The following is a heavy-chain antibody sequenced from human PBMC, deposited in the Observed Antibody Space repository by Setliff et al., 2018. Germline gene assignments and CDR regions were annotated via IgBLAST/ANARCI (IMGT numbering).Heavy chain of an antibody. CDR1: GDSFSGYF. V-gene: IGHV4-34*01. Sequence: SETLSLTCAVYGDSFSGYFWTWIRQPPGRGLEWIGDIDQSGSTNYNPSLKSRLTISVDTSKNQFSLSLSPVTAADTAVYYCAGGAFGSRWYVRPWFDPWGQGTLVTVSS. CDR2: IDQSGST. CDR3: AGGAFGSRWYVRPWFDP. D-gene: IGHD6-13*01. J-gene: IGHJ5*02.